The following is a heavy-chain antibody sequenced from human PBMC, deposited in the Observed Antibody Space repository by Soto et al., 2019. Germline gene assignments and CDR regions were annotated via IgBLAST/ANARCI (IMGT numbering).Heavy chain of an antibody. CDR1: GGTFSSYA. D-gene: IGHD2-15*01. V-gene: IGHV1-69*01. Sequence: QVQLVQSGAEVKKPGSSVKVSCNASGGTFSSYAISWVRQAPGQGLEWMGGIIPIFGIANYAQTFQGRVTITADESTSTAYMELSSLTSEDTAVYYCATDVGNPPTDAFDIWGQGTMVTVSS. J-gene: IGHJ3*02. CDR2: IIPIFGIA. CDR3: ATDVGNPPTDAFDI.